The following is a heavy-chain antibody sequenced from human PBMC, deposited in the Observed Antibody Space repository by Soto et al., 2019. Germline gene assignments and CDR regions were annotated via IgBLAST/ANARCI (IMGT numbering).Heavy chain of an antibody. CDR1: GGTFSSYT. V-gene: IGHV1-69*02. D-gene: IGHD3-10*01. J-gene: IGHJ4*02. Sequence: QVQLVHSGAEVKKPGSSVKVSCKASGGTFSSYTISWVRQAPGQGLEWMGRIIPILGIANYAQKFQGRVTITADKSTSTAYMELSSLRSEDTAVYYCARGMGNYYGSGSYGYWGQGTLVTVSS. CDR2: IIPILGIA. CDR3: ARGMGNYYGSGSYGY.